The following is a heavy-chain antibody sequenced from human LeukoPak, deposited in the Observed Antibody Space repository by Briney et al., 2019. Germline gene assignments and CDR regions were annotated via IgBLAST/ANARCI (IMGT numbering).Heavy chain of an antibody. CDR3: ARSSGWYTGFDF. CDR2: ISGSGSGGST. D-gene: IGHD6-19*01. Sequence: GGSLRLSCAASGFTFSSSAMSWVRQAPGKGLEWVSSISGSGSGGSTYYADSVKGRFTISRDNAKDSLYLQMNSLRAEDTAVYYCARSSGWYTGFDFWGQGTLVTVSS. V-gene: IGHV3-23*01. J-gene: IGHJ4*02. CDR1: GFTFSSSA.